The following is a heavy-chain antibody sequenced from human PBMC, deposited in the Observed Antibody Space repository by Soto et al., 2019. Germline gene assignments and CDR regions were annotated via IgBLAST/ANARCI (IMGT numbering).Heavy chain of an antibody. CDR3: ASGPSPYGSGSYPPDY. Sequence: PSETLSLTCTVSGGSISSSSYYWGWIRQPPGKGLEWIGSIYYSGSTYYNPSLKSRVTISVDTSKNQFSLKLSSVTAADTAVYYCASGPSPYGSGSYPPDYWGQGTLVTVSS. V-gene: IGHV4-39*01. CDR2: IYYSGST. J-gene: IGHJ4*02. D-gene: IGHD3-10*01. CDR1: GGSISSSSYY.